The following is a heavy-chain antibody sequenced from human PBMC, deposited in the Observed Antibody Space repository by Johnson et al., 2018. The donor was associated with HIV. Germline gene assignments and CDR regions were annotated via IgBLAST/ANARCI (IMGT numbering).Heavy chain of an antibody. J-gene: IGHJ3*02. Sequence: MQLVESGGGVVQPGRSLRLSCAASGFTFSSYAFHWVRQAPAKGLEWVASISYDGSDKYHADSVKGRFTISRDSSKNTLYLEMNSLRAEDTAVYYCAKEGRYVEGAFDIWGQGTMVTVSS. D-gene: IGHD5-12*01. CDR3: AKEGRYVEGAFDI. CDR1: GFTFSSYA. V-gene: IGHV3-30*04. CDR2: ISYDGSDK.